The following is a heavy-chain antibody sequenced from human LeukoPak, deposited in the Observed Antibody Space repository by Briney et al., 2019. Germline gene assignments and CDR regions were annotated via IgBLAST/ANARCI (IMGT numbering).Heavy chain of an antibody. J-gene: IGHJ4*02. Sequence: SETLSLTCTVSGGSISPYYWSWIRQPAGEGLEWIGRIYASGTTNYNPSLQSRVAISVDQSKNHFSLKLSSVTAADTAVYYCARLSNYYDSSGYYYTFDHWGQGTLVTVSS. CDR3: ARLSNYYDSSGYYYTFDH. D-gene: IGHD3-22*01. CDR2: IYASGTT. CDR1: GGSISPYY. V-gene: IGHV4-4*07.